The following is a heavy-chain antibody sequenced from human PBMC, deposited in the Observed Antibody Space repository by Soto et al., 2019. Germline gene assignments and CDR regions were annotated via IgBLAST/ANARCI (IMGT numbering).Heavy chain of an antibody. CDR3: ARYRREAVAGYTLDN. CDR2: VYNSGST. Sequence: SETLSLTCTVSGGSISSNYWTWIRQPPGKGLEWIGYVYNSGSTNYDPSLKSRVTISEDTSKSQFSLKVNSMTAADTAVYYCARYRREAVAGYTLDNWGQGILVTVSS. CDR1: GGSISSNY. D-gene: IGHD6-13*01. J-gene: IGHJ4*02. V-gene: IGHV4-59*01.